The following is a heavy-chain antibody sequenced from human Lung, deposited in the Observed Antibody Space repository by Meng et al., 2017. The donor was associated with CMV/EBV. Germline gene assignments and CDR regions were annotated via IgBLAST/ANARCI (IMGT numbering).Heavy chain of an antibody. Sequence: SCAASGFTFDDYALHWVRQVPGKGLEWVAGVSRSSGYIAYADSVKGRFTISRDNAKGSLFLQMNSLRAKDTALYYCAKDGGNGSDGSCYYYYYGMDVXGQGXTVTVSS. J-gene: IGHJ6*02. CDR2: VSRSSGYI. V-gene: IGHV3-9*01. D-gene: IGHD2-15*01. CDR3: AKDGGNGSDGSCYYYYYGMDV. CDR1: GFTFDDYA.